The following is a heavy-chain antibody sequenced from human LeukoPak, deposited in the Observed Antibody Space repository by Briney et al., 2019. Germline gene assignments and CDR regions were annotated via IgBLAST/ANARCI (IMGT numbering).Heavy chain of an antibody. CDR2: INHSGST. CDR1: GGSFSGYY. Sequence: SETLSLTCAVYGGSFSGYYWSWIRQPPGKGLEWIGEINHSGSTNYNPSLKSRVTISVDTSKNQFSLKLSSVTAADTAVYYCARRQPAANRGWFDPWGQGTLVTVSS. V-gene: IGHV4-34*01. CDR3: ARRQPAANRGWFDP. D-gene: IGHD2-2*01. J-gene: IGHJ5*02.